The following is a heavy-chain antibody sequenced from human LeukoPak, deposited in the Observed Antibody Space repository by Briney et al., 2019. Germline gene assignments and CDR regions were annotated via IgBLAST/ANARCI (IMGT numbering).Heavy chain of an antibody. D-gene: IGHD3-22*01. Sequence: PSETLSLTCTVSGGSISSGDYYWSWIRQPPGKGLEWIGYIYYSGSTYYNPSLKSRVTISVDTSKNQFSLKLSSVTTADTAVYYCARPNYYDRGYFDYWGQGTLVTVSS. CDR2: IYYSGST. J-gene: IGHJ4*02. CDR1: GGSISSGDYY. CDR3: ARPNYYDRGYFDY. V-gene: IGHV4-30-4*08.